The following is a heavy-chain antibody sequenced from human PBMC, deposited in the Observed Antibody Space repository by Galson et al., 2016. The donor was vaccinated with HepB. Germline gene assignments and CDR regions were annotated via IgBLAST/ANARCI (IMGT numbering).Heavy chain of an antibody. J-gene: IGHJ4*02. D-gene: IGHD3-3*01. CDR2: ITSDGRST. CDR1: GFTFSNFW. Sequence: SLRLSCAASGFTFSNFWMHWVRQAPGKEPVWVSRITSDGRSTGYASSVQGRFAISRDNSNNILYVQMNGLRVDDTAVYYCVKERFLEWLSFDQWGQGTLVTVSS. V-gene: IGHV3-74*01. CDR3: VKERFLEWLSFDQ.